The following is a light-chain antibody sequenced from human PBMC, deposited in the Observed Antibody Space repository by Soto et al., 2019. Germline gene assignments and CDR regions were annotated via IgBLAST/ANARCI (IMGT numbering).Light chain of an antibody. J-gene: IGLJ1*01. V-gene: IGLV2-14*01. CDR2: DVS. CDR1: SSDVGGYNY. CDR3: ISYTSSSTLL. Sequence: QSALTQPASVSGSPGQSITISCTGTSSDVGGYNYVSWYQQHPGKAPKLIIYDVSNRPSGVSNRFSGSKSGNTASLTISGLQAEDEADYYCISYTSSSTLLFGTGTKVTVL.